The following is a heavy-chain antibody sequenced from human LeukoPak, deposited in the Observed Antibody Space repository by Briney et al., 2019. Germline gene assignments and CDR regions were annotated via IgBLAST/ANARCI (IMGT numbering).Heavy chain of an antibody. CDR2: ISYDGSKK. D-gene: IGHD2-21*01. Sequence: GGSLRLSCAASGFTFSSYGMHWVRQAPGKGLEWVAVISYDGSKKYYADSVKGRFTIARDNSKNTLYLQMNSLRGEDTAVYYCAKGYILIDFWGQGTLVTVSS. CDR1: GFTFSSYG. J-gene: IGHJ4*02. CDR3: AKGYILIDF. V-gene: IGHV3-30*18.